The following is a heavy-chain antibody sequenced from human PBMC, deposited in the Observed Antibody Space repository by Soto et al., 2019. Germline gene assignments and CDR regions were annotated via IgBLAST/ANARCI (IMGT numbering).Heavy chain of an antibody. CDR3: TSDTFGARDT. CDR2: IDPYETGI. D-gene: IGHD3-16*01. CDR1: GFAFGSEW. J-gene: IGHJ5*02. V-gene: IGHV3-74*01. Sequence: EVQLVESGGALVQPGGSLRLSCAASGFAFGSEWMHWVSQAPGKGLVWVSRIDPYETGISYADSVKGRCTISRDNARNMLYLQMNSLRAEDTAVYSCTSDTFGARDTWGQGTLVTVSS.